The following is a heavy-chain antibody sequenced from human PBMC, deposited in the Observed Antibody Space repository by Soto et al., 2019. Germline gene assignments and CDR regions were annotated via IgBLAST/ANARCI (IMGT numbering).Heavy chain of an antibody. CDR2: IYSGGTT. Sequence: GGSLRLSCAGSGFTVRRNNMSWVRQAPGKGLEWVSVIYSGGTTHYADSVKGRFTISRDNSKNTLYLQMNSLSAEDTAVYYCARDRRDGYNYLDYWGQGTLVTVSS. CDR3: ARDRRDGYNYLDY. CDR1: GFTVRRNN. J-gene: IGHJ4*02. D-gene: IGHD5-12*01. V-gene: IGHV3-53*01.